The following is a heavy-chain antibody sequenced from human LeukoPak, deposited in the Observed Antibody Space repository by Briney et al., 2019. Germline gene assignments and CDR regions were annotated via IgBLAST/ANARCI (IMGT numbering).Heavy chain of an antibody. CDR2: IYYSGST. CDR3: ARRRYCSSTSCPYWYFDL. D-gene: IGHD2-2*01. CDR1: GGSISSGDYY. V-gene: IGHV4-30-4*08. J-gene: IGHJ2*01. Sequence: SETLSLTCTVSGGSISSGDYYWSWIRQPPGKGLEWIGYIYYSGSTYYNPSLKSRVTISVDTSKNQFSLKLSSVTAADTAVYYCARRRYCSSTSCPYWYFDLWGRSTLVTVSS.